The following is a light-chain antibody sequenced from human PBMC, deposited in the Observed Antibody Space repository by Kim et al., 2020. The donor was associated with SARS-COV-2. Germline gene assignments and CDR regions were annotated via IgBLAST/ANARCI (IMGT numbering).Light chain of an antibody. J-gene: IGLJ2*01. V-gene: IGLV3-19*01. CDR1: SLRSYY. CDR2: GKN. Sequence: SSELTQDPAVSVALGQTVRITCQGDSLRSYYASWYQQKPGQAPVLVIYGKNNRPSGIPDRFSGSSSGNKASLTITGAQAEDEADYYCNSRDSSGNQVVFG. CDR3: NSRDSSGNQVV.